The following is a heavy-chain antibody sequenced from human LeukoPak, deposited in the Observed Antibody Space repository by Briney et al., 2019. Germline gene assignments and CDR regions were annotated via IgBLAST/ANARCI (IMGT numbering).Heavy chain of an antibody. D-gene: IGHD4-23*01. CDR2: IGTAGDP. Sequence: GGSLRLSCAASGFTFSSYDMHWVRQATGKGLEWVSAIGTAGDPYYPASVKGRYTISRENAKNSLYIQMPSLRAWDTAVYYCARGFYGGNAFAFDIWGQGTVAADSS. V-gene: IGHV3-13*05. J-gene: IGHJ3*02. CDR3: ARGFYGGNAFAFDI. CDR1: GFTFSSYD.